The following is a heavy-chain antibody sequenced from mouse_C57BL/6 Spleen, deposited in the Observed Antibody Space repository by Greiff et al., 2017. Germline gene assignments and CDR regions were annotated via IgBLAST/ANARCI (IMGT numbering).Heavy chain of an antibody. J-gene: IGHJ4*01. D-gene: IGHD1-1*01. Sequence: QVQLKQSGPGLVAPSQSLSITCTVSGFSLTSYAISWVRQPPGKGLEWLGVIWPGGGTNDNSTLKSRKSISKDNSKSQVFLKMNSLQTYDTAKYYCARERSYDYAMDYWGQGTSVTVSS. V-gene: IGHV2-9-1*01. CDR2: IWPGGGT. CDR3: ARERSYDYAMDY. CDR1: GFSLTSYA.